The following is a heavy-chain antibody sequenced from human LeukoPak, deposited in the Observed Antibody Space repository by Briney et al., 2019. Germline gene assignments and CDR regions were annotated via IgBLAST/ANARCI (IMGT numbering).Heavy chain of an antibody. CDR2: IIPIFGTA. J-gene: IGHJ4*02. Sequence: VASVKVSCKASGGTFSSYAISWVRQAPGQGLEWMGGIIPIFGTANYAQKFQGRVTITADESTSTAYMELSSLRSEDTAVYYCARDTDFDSSGWYYVYRGQGTLVTVSS. CDR3: ARDTDFDSSGWYYVY. CDR1: GGTFSSYA. D-gene: IGHD6-19*01. V-gene: IGHV1-69*13.